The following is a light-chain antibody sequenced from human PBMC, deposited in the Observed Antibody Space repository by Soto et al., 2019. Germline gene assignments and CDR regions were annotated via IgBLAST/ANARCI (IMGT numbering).Light chain of an antibody. CDR2: GAS. Sequence: PGERVTLSCRASQSVSSRYLTWYQQKPGQAPRLLIYGASTRATGIPARFSGSGSGTDFTLTISSLQPEDFAVYYCQQDYNLSWTFGQGTKVEIK. CDR3: QQDYNLSWT. J-gene: IGKJ1*01. V-gene: IGKV3D-7*01. CDR1: QSVSSRY.